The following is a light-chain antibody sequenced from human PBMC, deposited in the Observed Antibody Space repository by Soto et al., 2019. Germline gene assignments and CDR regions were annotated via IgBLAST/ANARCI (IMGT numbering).Light chain of an antibody. CDR2: DAS. Sequence: EIVLTQSPATLSLSPGERATTSCRASHSVSNYLAWYKQKPGQAPRLLIFDASNRATGISARFSGGGSGTDFTLTISSLEPEDFAVYYCQQRSNWPLTFGGGTKVDIK. CDR1: HSVSNY. J-gene: IGKJ4*01. V-gene: IGKV3-11*01. CDR3: QQRSNWPLT.